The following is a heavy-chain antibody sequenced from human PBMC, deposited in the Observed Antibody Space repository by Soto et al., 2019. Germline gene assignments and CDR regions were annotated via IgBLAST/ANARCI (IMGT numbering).Heavy chain of an antibody. CDR3: ARDREGYGSGSYYDY. D-gene: IGHD3-10*01. V-gene: IGHV3-66*01. CDR1: GFTVSSNY. Sequence: GGSLRLSCAASGFTVSSNYMSWVRQAPGKGLEWVSVIYSGGSTYYADSVKGRFTISRDNSKNTLYLQMNSLRAEDTAGYYCARDREGYGSGSYYDYWGQGTLVTVSS. J-gene: IGHJ4*02. CDR2: IYSGGST.